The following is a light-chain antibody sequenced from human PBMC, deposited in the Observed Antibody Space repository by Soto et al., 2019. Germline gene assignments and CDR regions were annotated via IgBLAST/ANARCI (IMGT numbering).Light chain of an antibody. J-gene: IGKJ2*01. CDR1: QSVSSSY. Sequence: EIVLTQSPGTLSLSPGERATLSCRASQSVSSSYLAWYQQKPGQAPRLLIYVASSRATGIPDRFSGSGSGTDFTLTISRLEPEDFAVYYCQQFGNSPYNFGQGTRLEIK. CDR2: VAS. V-gene: IGKV3-20*01. CDR3: QQFGNSPYN.